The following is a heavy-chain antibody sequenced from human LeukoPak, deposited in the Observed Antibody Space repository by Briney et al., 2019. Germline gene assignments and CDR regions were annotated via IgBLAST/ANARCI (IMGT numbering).Heavy chain of an antibody. V-gene: IGHV3-53*01. Sequence: GGSLRLSCAASGFIFSNNYMNWVRQAPGKGLEWLSIIYRDGSTYYSDSVQGRFTVSRDNSQNTLYLQMHSLRTEDTAIYYCAKDVVGAEGSFEMWGQGTMVTVSS. J-gene: IGHJ3*02. D-gene: IGHD1-26*01. CDR2: IYRDGST. CDR1: GFIFSNNY. CDR3: AKDVVGAEGSFEM.